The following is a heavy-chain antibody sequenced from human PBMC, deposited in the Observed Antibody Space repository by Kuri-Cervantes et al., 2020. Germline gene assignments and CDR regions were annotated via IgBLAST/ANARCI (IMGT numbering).Heavy chain of an antibody. D-gene: IGHD6-19*01. CDR3: ARSYSSGWYVL. V-gene: IGHV4-61*01. CDR2: IYYSGST. Sequence: SETLSLTCTVSGGSVSSGSYYWSWIRQPPGKGLEWIGYIYYSGSTNYNPSLKSRATISVDTSKNQFSLKLSSVTAADTAVYYCARSYSSGWYVLWGQGTLVTVSS. J-gene: IGHJ4*02. CDR1: GGSVSSGSYY.